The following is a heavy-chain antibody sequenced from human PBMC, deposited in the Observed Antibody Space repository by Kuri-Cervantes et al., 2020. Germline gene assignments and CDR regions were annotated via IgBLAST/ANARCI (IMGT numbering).Heavy chain of an antibody. CDR2: IWYDGSNK. V-gene: IGHV3-33*01. CDR1: GFTFSSYG. D-gene: IGHD3-10*01. Sequence: GGSLRLSCAASGFTFSSYGMHWVRQAPGKGLEWVAVIWYDGSNKYYADSVKGRFTISRDNSKNTLYLQMNSLRAEDTAVYYCARGPSKGWGSYYNPYYYYGMDVWGQGTTVTVSS. J-gene: IGHJ6*02. CDR3: ARGPSKGWGSYYNPYYYYGMDV.